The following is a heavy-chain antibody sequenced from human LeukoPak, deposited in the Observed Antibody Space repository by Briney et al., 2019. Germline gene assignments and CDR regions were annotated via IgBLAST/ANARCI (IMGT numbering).Heavy chain of an antibody. CDR1: GYTFASYD. V-gene: IGHV1-8*03. D-gene: IGHD2-2*01. CDR3: ARAIPPPHCTTITCFKPFDY. Sequence: ASVKVSCKASGYTFASYDINWVRQATGQGLEWMGWMNPNSGNTGYAQKFQGRVTFTRNTSISTAYMDLSSLRSEDTAVYYCARAIPPPHCTTITCFKPFDYWGQGTLVTVSS. CDR2: MNPNSGNT. J-gene: IGHJ4*02.